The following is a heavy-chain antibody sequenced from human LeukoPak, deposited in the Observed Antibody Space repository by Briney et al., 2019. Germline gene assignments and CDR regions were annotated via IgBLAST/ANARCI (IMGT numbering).Heavy chain of an antibody. CDR1: GFTFTGYY. CDR2: INPNSGGT. V-gene: IGHV1-2*02. D-gene: IGHD6-19*01. CDR3: ARGREVAGTVGY. Sequence: GASVKVSCKASGFTFTGYYMHWVRQAPGQGLEWMGWINPNSGGTNYAQKFQGRVTMTRDTSISTAYMELSRLTSDDTAVYYCARGREVAGTVGYWGHGTLVTVSS. J-gene: IGHJ4*01.